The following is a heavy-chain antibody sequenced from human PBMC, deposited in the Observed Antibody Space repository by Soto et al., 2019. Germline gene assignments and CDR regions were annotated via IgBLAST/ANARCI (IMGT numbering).Heavy chain of an antibody. D-gene: IGHD1-26*01. Sequence: SETLSLTCAVSAGSINSGGYSWSWIRQPPGKALDWIGYIYHSGSTYYNPSLKSRVTISVDRSKNQFSLKLSSVTAADTAVYYCARISLVGATGAVYYFDYWGQGTLVTVSS. CDR3: ARISLVGATGAVYYFDY. J-gene: IGHJ4*02. V-gene: IGHV4-30-2*01. CDR2: IYHSGST. CDR1: AGSINSGGYS.